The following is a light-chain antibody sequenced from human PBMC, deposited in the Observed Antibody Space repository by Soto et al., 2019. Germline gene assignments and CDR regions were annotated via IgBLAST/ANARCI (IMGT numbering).Light chain of an antibody. V-gene: IGLV3-9*01. CDR3: QVWDSSTAV. Sequence: SYELTQPLSVSVALGQTARITCGGNNIGSKNVHWYQQKPGQAPVLVIYRDSYRPSGIPERFSGSNSGNTATLTISRAQPGDEADYYCQVWDSSTAVFGGGTKLTVL. CDR1: NIGSKN. J-gene: IGLJ3*02. CDR2: RDS.